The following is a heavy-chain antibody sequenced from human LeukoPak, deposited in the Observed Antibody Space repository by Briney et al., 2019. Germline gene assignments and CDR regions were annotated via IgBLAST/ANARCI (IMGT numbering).Heavy chain of an antibody. CDR1: GFIFSNYN. CDR2: ISSSSGTI. J-gene: IGHJ4*02. D-gene: IGHD5-18*01. V-gene: IGHV3-48*01. CDR3: ARALGYSYGYAVDY. Sequence: PGGSLRLFCAASGFIFSNYNMNWVRQTPGKGLEWLSYISSSSGTIYYADSVKGRFTISGDNAKNSLYLQMNSLRAEDTAVYYCARALGYSYGYAVDYWGQGTLVTVSS.